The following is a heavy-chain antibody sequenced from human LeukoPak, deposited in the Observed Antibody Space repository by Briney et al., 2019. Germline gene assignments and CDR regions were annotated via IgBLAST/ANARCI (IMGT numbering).Heavy chain of an antibody. D-gene: IGHD1-26*01. J-gene: IGHJ3*02. V-gene: IGHV3-30-3*01. CDR1: GFTFSSYA. Sequence: GGSLRLSCAASGFTFSSYAMHWVRQAPGKGLEWVAVISYDGSNKYYADSVKGRFTISRDNSKNTLYLQMNSLRAEDTAVYYCARGSDSGSYLTDAFDIWGQGTMVTVSS. CDR3: ARGSDSGSYLTDAFDI. CDR2: ISYDGSNK.